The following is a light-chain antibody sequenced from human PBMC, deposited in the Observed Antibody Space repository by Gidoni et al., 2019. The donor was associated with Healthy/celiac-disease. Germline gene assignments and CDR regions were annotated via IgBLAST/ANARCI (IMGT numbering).Light chain of an antibody. V-gene: IGKV3-20*01. Sequence: FVLTHSPATLSLSPGERATISCRAVQSVTSSYLAWYQQKPGQAPRLLIYGASSRATGIPARFSGSGSGTDFTLTISSLEPEDVAVYYCQQYGSSSWTFGQGTKVEIK. CDR2: GAS. CDR1: QSVTSSY. J-gene: IGKJ1*01. CDR3: QQYGSSSWT.